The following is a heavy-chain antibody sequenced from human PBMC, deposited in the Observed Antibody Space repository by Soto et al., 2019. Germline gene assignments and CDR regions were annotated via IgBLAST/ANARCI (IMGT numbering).Heavy chain of an antibody. CDR1: AFTFINAW. D-gene: IGHD4-17*01. V-gene: IGHV3-15*01. J-gene: IGHJ6*02. CDR3: TTEERYGDYLKYYYGMDA. Sequence: GGSLRLSCAASAFTFINAWMTWVRQAPGKGLEWVGRIKSKTDGGTTVYAASVKGRFTISRDDSKTTLYLQMNSLKTEDTAVYYCTTEERYGDYLKYYYGMDAWGQGTTVTVSS. CDR2: IKSKTDGGTT.